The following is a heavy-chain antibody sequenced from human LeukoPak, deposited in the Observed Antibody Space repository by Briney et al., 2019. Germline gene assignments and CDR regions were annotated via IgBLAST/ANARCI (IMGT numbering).Heavy chain of an antibody. CDR1: GFTLSSYW. CDR2: INQDGSEK. J-gene: IGHJ4*02. D-gene: IGHD6-13*01. CDR3: ARAVAAAGSY. V-gene: IGHV3-7*04. Sequence: PGGSLRLSCAASGFTLSSYWISWVRQAPGQGLEWVANINQDGSEKYYVDSVKGRFTISRDNAKNTVYLQMNSLRVEDTAVYYCARAVAAAGSYWGQGTLVTVSS.